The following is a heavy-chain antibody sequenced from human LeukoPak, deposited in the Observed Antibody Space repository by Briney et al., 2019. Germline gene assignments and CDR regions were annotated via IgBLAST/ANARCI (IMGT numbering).Heavy chain of an antibody. V-gene: IGHV1-18*01. CDR1: GYTFTSYG. D-gene: IGHD3-22*01. Sequence: SVKVSCKASGYTFTSYGIGWVRQAPGQGLEWMGWIGAYSGNTHYAQKIQGRVTIATDTSTSTDYMELRSLRSDDTAVYYCARGAYYDSSGYAGTDNWFDPWGQGTLVTVSS. J-gene: IGHJ5*02. CDR3: ARGAYYDSSGYAGTDNWFDP. CDR2: IGAYSGNT.